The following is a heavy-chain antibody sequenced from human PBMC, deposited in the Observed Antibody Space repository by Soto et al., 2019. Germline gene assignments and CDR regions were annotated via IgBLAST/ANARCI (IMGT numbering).Heavy chain of an antibody. D-gene: IGHD6-13*01. CDR2: IYYSGST. J-gene: IGHJ5*02. CDR3: ARYGEPIAAAGNWFDP. V-gene: IGHV4-39*01. Sequence: SETLSLTCTVSGGSISSSSYYWGWIRQPPGKGLEWIGSIYYSGSTYYNPSLKSRVTISVDTSKNQFSLKLSSVTAADTAVYYCARYGEPIAAAGNWFDPWGQGTLVTVSS. CDR1: GGSISSSSYY.